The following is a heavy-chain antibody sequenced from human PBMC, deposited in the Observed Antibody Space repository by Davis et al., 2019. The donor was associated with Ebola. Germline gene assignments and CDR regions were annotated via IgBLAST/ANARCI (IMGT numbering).Heavy chain of an antibody. CDR2: IYYSGST. D-gene: IGHD6-19*01. CDR3: ASGSSGWDDYGMDV. CDR1: GGSFSGYY. Sequence: SETLSLTCAVYGGSFSGYYWSWIRQPPGKGLEWIGSIYYSGSTYYNPSLKSRVTISVDKSKNQFSLKLSSVTAADTAVYYCASGSSGWDDYGMDVWGQGTTVTVSS. V-gene: IGHV4-34*01. J-gene: IGHJ6*02.